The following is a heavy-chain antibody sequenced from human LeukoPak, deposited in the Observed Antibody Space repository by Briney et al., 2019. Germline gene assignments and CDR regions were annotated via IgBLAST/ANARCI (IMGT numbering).Heavy chain of an antibody. CDR3: AKIAAVAGTAFDI. D-gene: IGHD6-19*01. CDR2: ISYDGSNK. Sequence: PGGSLRLSCAASGFTFSSYAMHWVRQAPGKGLEWVAVISYDGSNKYYADSVKGRFTISRDNSKNTLYLQMNSLRAEDTAVYYCAKIAAVAGTAFDIWGQGTMVTVSS. CDR1: GFTFSSYA. V-gene: IGHV3-30*18. J-gene: IGHJ3*02.